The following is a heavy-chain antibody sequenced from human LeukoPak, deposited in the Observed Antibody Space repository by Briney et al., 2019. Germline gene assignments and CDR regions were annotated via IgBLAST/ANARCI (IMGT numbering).Heavy chain of an antibody. CDR2: IYYSGST. J-gene: IGHJ4*02. V-gene: IGHV4-59*08. D-gene: IGHD4-17*01. CDR3: ARGYGDFRVEGRYFHS. CDR1: GGSISSYY. Sequence: PSETLSLTCTVSGGSISSYYWSWIRQPPGKGLEWIGYIYYSGSTNYNPSLKSRVTISVDTSKNQFSLKLSSVTAADTAVYYCARGYGDFRVEGRYFHSWGQGILVTVSS.